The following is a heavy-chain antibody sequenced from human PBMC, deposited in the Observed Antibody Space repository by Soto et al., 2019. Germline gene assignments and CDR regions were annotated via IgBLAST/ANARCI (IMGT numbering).Heavy chain of an antibody. J-gene: IGHJ5*02. Sequence: ASVKVSCKASGYTFTSYAMHWVRQAPGQGLEWMGWISAYNGNTNYAQKLQGRVTMTTDTSTSTAYMELRSLRSDDTAVYYCARGLKAPLVRGVIERFDPWGQGTLVTVSS. D-gene: IGHD3-10*01. CDR3: ARGLKAPLVRGVIERFDP. CDR2: ISAYNGNT. V-gene: IGHV1-18*01. CDR1: GYTFTSYA.